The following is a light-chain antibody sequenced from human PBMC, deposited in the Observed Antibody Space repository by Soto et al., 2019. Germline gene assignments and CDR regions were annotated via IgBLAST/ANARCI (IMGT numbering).Light chain of an antibody. V-gene: IGLV2-14*01. CDR1: SSDVGRFNY. CDR3: SSYTSTSTDVL. J-gene: IGLJ2*01. Sequence: QSVLTQPASVSGSPGQSITISCTGTSSDVGRFNYVSWYQQHPGKAPKLIIYEVSNRPSGVSNRFSGSKSGNTASLTISGLQAEDEADYYCSSYTSTSTDVLFGGGTKLTV. CDR2: EVS.